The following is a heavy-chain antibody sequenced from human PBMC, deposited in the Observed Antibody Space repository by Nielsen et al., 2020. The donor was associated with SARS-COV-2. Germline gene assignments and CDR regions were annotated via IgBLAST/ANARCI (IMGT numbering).Heavy chain of an antibody. V-gene: IGHV3-7*01. CDR3: ASSWRSGTFDAFDI. D-gene: IGHD3-10*01. Sequence: GGSLRLSCAASGFTFCSYWMSWVRQAPGKGLEWVANIKQDGSEKYYVDSVKGRFTISRDNAKNSLYLQMNSLRAEDTAVYYCASSWRSGTFDAFDIWGQGTMVTVSS. CDR2: IKQDGSEK. CDR1: GFTFCSYW. J-gene: IGHJ3*02.